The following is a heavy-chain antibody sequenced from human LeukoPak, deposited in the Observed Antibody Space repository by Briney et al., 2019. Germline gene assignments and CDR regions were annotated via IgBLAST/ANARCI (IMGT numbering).Heavy chain of an antibody. CDR3: ARVQFRRPELVVTLPGAFDI. D-gene: IGHD2-2*01. Sequence: PSETLSLTCTVSGGSISSYYWSWIRQPPGKGLEWIGYIYYSGSTNYNPSLKSRVTISVDTSKNQFSLKLSAVTAADTAVFYCARVQFRRPELVVTLPGAFDIWGQGAMVTVSS. V-gene: IGHV4-59*12. CDR1: GGSISSYY. CDR2: IYYSGST. J-gene: IGHJ3*02.